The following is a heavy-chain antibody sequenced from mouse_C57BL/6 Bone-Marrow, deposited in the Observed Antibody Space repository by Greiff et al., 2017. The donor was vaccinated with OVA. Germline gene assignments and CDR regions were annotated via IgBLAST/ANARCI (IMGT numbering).Heavy chain of an antibody. CDR2: IYPRSGNT. D-gene: IGHD1-1*02. CDR1: GYTFTSYG. J-gene: IGHJ4*01. CDR3: ARGGLHYAMDY. Sequence: QVQLQQSGAELARPGASVKLSCKASGYTFTSYGISWVKQRTGQGLEWSGEIYPRSGNTYYNEKFKGKATLTADKSSSTAYMELRSLTSEDSAVYFCARGGLHYAMDYWGQGTSVTVSS. V-gene: IGHV1-81*01.